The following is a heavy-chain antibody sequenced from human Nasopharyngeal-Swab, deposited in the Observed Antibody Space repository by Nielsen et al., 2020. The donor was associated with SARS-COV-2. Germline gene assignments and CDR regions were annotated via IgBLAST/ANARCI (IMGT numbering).Heavy chain of an antibody. D-gene: IGHD1-26*01. V-gene: IGHV3-33*01. CDR3: AREKWELGGFDY. CDR2: IWYDGSNQ. J-gene: IGHJ4*02. CDR1: GFTFSSYG. Sequence: GGSLRLSCAASGFTFSSYGMHWVRQAPGKGLEWVAVIWYDGSNQYYADSVKGRFTISRDNSKNTLYLQMNSLRAEDTAVYYCAREKWELGGFDYWGQGTLVTVSS.